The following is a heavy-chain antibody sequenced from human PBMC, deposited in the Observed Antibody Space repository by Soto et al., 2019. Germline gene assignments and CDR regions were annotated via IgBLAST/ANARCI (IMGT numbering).Heavy chain of an antibody. CDR1: GGTFVNSD. Sequence: QVQLVQSGAEVKKPGSSVTVSCKASGGTFVNSDISWVRQAPGQGLEWMGGIIPIFPTPDYAQKFQGRVTITSDHSTCSAYVEVTSLRSEDTALYYGARAKDRLQSGGNFYYAMAVCGQGTTVIVSS. CDR3: ARAKDRLQSGGNFYYAMAV. D-gene: IGHD6-25*01. V-gene: IGHV1-69*05. J-gene: IGHJ6*02. CDR2: IIPIFPTP.